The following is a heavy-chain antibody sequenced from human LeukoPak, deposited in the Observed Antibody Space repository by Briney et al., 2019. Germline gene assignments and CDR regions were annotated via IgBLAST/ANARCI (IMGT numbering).Heavy chain of an antibody. Sequence: GGSLRLSCAASGFTFSSYWMSWVRQAPGKGLEWVANIKQDGSEKYYADSVKGRFTISRDNSKNTLYLQMNSLRAEDTAVYYCARDRVANYYYYYYMDVWGKGTTVTVSS. CDR2: IKQDGSEK. D-gene: IGHD3-10*01. CDR3: ARDRVANYYYYYYMDV. V-gene: IGHV3-7*01. J-gene: IGHJ6*03. CDR1: GFTFSSYW.